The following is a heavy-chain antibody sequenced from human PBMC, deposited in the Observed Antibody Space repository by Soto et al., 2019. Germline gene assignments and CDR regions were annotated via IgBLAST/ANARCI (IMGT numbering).Heavy chain of an antibody. D-gene: IGHD3-16*01. Sequence: QVQLVQSGAEVKKPGSSVKISCKASGGTFRSYPISWVRQAPGQGLEWMGGIIPVVGTADYAQKFQGRVTITADESTRTGYMELSSLRSDDTAVYYCAREYTGDLFDSWGQATLVTVSS. V-gene: IGHV1-69*01. CDR3: AREYTGDLFDS. J-gene: IGHJ4*02. CDR2: IIPVVGTA. CDR1: GGTFRSYP.